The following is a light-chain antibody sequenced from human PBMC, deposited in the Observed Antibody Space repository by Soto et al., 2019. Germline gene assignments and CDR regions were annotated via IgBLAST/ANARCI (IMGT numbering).Light chain of an antibody. CDR3: QQRSNWWT. CDR1: QSVSSY. Sequence: EIVLTQSPATLSLSPGERATLSCRASQSVSSYLAWYQQKPGQAPRLLIYGTSSRATGIPDRFSGSGSGTDFTLTISSLEPEDFAVYYCQQRSNWWTFGQGTKVDI. V-gene: IGKV3-11*01. J-gene: IGKJ1*01. CDR2: GTS.